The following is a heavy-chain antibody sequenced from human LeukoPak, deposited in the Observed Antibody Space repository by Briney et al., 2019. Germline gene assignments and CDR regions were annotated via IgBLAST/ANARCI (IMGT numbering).Heavy chain of an antibody. CDR2: IKQDGSEK. CDR3: ARAPYGSGSPLDY. V-gene: IGHV3-7*01. CDR1: GFTFSSYA. Sequence: GGSLRLSCAASGFTFSSYAMSWVRQAPGKGLEWVANIKQDGSEKYYVDSVKGRFTISRDNAKNSLYLQMNSLRAEDTAVYYCARAPYGSGSPLDYWGQGTLVTVSS. J-gene: IGHJ4*02. D-gene: IGHD3-10*01.